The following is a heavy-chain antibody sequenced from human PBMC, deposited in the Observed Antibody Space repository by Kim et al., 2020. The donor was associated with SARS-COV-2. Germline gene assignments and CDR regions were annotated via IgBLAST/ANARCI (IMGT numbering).Heavy chain of an antibody. CDR3: ARGVNYYGSGSYGAFDI. V-gene: IGHV6-1*01. J-gene: IGHJ3*02. Sequence: VKSRITINPDTSKNQFSLQLNSVTPEDTAVYYCARGVNYYGSGSYGAFDIWGQGTMVTVSS. D-gene: IGHD3-10*01.